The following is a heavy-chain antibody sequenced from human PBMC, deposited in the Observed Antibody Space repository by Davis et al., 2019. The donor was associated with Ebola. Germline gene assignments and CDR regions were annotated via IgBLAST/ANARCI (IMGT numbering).Heavy chain of an antibody. CDR1: GGSFKDYY. Sequence: PSETLSLTCAVYGGSFKDYYWGWIRQSPGQGLEWIVEINHRGKTRYNTALKSRVSISIDTSKMQFSLRLTSVTAADTAVYYCASPHQIRGKDCFDYWDQGNLVIVSS. V-gene: IGHV4-34*01. CDR3: ASPHQIRGKDCFDY. J-gene: IGHJ4*02. CDR2: INHRGKT.